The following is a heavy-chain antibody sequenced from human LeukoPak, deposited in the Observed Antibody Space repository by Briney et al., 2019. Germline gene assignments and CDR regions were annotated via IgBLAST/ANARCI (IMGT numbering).Heavy chain of an antibody. J-gene: IGHJ6*02. CDR2: ISWNSGSI. Sequence: PGGSLRLSCAASGFTFDDYAMHWVRQAPGKGLEWVSGISWNSGSIGYADSVKGRFTISRDNAKNSLYLQMNSLRAEDTALYYCAKGGLITYYYGMDVWGQGTTVTVSS. CDR3: AKGGLITYYYGMDV. V-gene: IGHV3-9*01. CDR1: GFTFDDYA. D-gene: IGHD2-8*01.